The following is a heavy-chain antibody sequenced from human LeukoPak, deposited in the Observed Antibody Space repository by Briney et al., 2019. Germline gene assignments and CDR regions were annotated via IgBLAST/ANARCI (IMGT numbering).Heavy chain of an antibody. V-gene: IGHV3-21*01. CDR1: GFTFSSYS. CDR2: ISSSSSYI. J-gene: IGHJ4*02. D-gene: IGHD3-22*01. Sequence: PGGSLRLSCAASGFTFSSYSMNWVRQAAGKGLEWVSSISSSSSYIYYADSVKGRFTISRDNAKNSLYLQMNSLRAEDTAVYYCARGDSSGYYYFDYWGQGTLVTVSS. CDR3: ARGDSSGYYYFDY.